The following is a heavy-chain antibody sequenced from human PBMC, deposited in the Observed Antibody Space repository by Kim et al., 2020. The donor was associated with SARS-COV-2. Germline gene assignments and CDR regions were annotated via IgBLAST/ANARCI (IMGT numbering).Heavy chain of an antibody. D-gene: IGHD3-22*01. J-gene: IGHJ5*02. Sequence: SETLSLTCVVSGASISSSSCWSWVRQPPGKGLEWIGEVDHSGTTSYKVSLKNRVSILVDKSKNQFSLRLTSVSAADTAVYYCARGVSSAWTLRAWFDPWGQGTLVTVS. CDR3: ARGVSSAWTLRAWFDP. CDR2: VDHSGTT. CDR1: GASISSSSC. V-gene: IGHV4-4*02.